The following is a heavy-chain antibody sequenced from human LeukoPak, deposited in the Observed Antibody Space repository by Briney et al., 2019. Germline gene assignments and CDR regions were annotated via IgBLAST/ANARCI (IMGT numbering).Heavy chain of an antibody. D-gene: IGHD3-10*02. Sequence: PGGSLRLSCVASGFTFSSRDLMTWVRQAPVKGLEWVANMKQDGSEKNYVHSVKGRFTISRDNAKNSVDLQMNSLRAEDTAVYYCAELGITMTGGVWGKGTTVTISS. CDR1: GFTFSSRDL. J-gene: IGHJ6*04. CDR3: AELGITMTGGV. CDR2: MKQDGSEK. V-gene: IGHV3-7*01.